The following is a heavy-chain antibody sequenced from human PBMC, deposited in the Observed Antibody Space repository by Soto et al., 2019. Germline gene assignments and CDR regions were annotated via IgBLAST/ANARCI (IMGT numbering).Heavy chain of an antibody. CDR1: DGSSTSGGYY. CDR3: AILVRYYGMDV. Sequence: SQPMSVPSTVSDGSSTSGGYYCSWIRQHPGKGLEWIGYIYYSGSTYYNPSLKSRVTISVDTSKNQFSLKLSSVTAADTAVYYCAILVRYYGMDVWGQGTTVTVSS. V-gene: IGHV4-31*03. J-gene: IGHJ6*02. CDR2: IYYSGST.